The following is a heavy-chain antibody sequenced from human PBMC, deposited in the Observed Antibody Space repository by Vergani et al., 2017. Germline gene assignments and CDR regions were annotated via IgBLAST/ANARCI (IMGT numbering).Heavy chain of an antibody. CDR3: ARDGSWSQLTNYFDY. Sequence: QVQLVESGGGVVQPGRSLRLSCAASGFTFSSYAMHWVRQAPGKGLEWVAVISYDGSNKYYADSVKGRFTISRDNSKNTLYLQTNSLRADDTSVYYCARDGSWSQLTNYFDYGGQGTLVTVSS. CDR2: ISYDGSNK. V-gene: IGHV3-30-3*01. CDR1: GFTFSSYA. J-gene: IGHJ4*02. D-gene: IGHD6-13*01.